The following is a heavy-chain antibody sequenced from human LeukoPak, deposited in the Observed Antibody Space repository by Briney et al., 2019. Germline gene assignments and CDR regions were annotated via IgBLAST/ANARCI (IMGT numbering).Heavy chain of an antibody. CDR2: IWYDGGNK. V-gene: IGHV3-33*01. CDR3: ARDRRYGEGIDY. D-gene: IGHD4-17*01. CDR1: GFTPDSYG. J-gene: IGHJ4*02. Sequence: GRSLRLSCAASGFTPDSYGMHWVRQAPGKGLEWVAVIWYDGGNKYYADSVKGRFTISRDNSKNTLFLQMNSLRAEDTAVYYCARDRRYGEGIDYWGQGTLVTVSS.